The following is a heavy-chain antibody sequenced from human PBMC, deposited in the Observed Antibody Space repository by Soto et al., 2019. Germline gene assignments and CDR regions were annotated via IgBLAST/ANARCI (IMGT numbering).Heavy chain of an antibody. CDR1: GGSISSSNW. D-gene: IGHD1-7*01. CDR2: IYHSGST. J-gene: IGHJ6*02. CDR3: ASRSTGTNYYYYGMDV. Sequence: PSETLSLTCAVSGGSISSSNWWSWVRQPPGKGLEWIGEIYHSGSTNYNPSLKSRVTISVDKSKNQFSLKLSSVTAADTAAYYCASRSTGTNYYYYGMDVWGQGTTVTVS. V-gene: IGHV4-4*02.